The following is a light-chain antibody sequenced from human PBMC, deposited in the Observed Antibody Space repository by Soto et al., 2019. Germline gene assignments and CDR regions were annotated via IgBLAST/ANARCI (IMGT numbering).Light chain of an antibody. J-gene: IGKJ1*01. CDR3: QQYSSDST. CDR1: QSINNW. CDR2: RAS. V-gene: IGKV1-5*03. Sequence: DIRMTQSPSTLSASVGHRVTITCRASQSINNWLAWYQQKPGKAPKLLIYRASSLENGVPSRFSGRGSGTEFIFTITSLQPDDFTTYYCQQYSSDSTFGKGNTVEIK.